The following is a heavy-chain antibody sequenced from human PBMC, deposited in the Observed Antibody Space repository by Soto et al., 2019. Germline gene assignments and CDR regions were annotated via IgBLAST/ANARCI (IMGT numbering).Heavy chain of an antibody. V-gene: IGHV4-30-2*01. CDR1: GGSISSGGYS. D-gene: IGHD4-17*01. Sequence: SETLSLTCAVSGGSISSGGYSWGWIRQPPGKGLEWIGYIYHSGSTYYNPSLKSRVTISVDRSKNQFSLKLSSVTAADTAVYYCAAREVGDYYNWFDPWGQGTLVTVSS. CDR3: AAREVGDYYNWFDP. J-gene: IGHJ5*02. CDR2: IYHSGST.